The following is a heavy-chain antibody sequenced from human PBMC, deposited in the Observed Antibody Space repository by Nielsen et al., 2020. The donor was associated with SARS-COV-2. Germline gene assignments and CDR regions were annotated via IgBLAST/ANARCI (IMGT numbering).Heavy chain of an antibody. V-gene: IGHV3-33*01. D-gene: IGHD3-22*01. J-gene: IGHJ3*02. CDR3: AREYYYDSSGYWGGPASAFDI. CDR2: IWYDGSNK. CDR1: GFTFSSYG. Sequence: GGSLRLSCAASGFTFSSYGMHWVRQAPGKGLEWVAVIWYDGSNKYYADSVKGRFTISRDNSKNTLYLQMNSLRAEDTAVYYCAREYYYDSSGYWGGPASAFDIWGQGTMVTVSS.